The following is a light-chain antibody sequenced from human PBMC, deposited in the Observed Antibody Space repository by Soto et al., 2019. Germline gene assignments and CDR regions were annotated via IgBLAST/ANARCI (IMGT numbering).Light chain of an antibody. CDR3: QQYNNWPSWT. V-gene: IGKV1-5*01. CDR1: QSIGDS. CDR2: DVS. J-gene: IGKJ1*01. Sequence: DIQMTQSPSTLSASVGDRVTITCRSSQSIGDSLAWYQQKPGKAPYLLISDVSSLERGVPSRFSGSGSGTEFTLTISSLQSEDFAVYYCQQYNNWPSWTFGQGTKVDIK.